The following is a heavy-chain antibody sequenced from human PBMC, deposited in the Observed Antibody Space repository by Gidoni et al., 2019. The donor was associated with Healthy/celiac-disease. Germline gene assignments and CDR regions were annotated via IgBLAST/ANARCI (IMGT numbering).Heavy chain of an antibody. V-gene: IGHV1-45*02. Sequence: QMQLVQSGAEVKKTGSSVKVSCKASGYTFTYRYLHWVRQAPGQALEWMGLITPFNGKPNYAQKFQDRVTITRERSMSTAYMELSSLRSEDTAMYYCAGESYPDLTFDYWGQGTLVTVSS. CDR3: AGESYPDLTFDY. D-gene: IGHD1-26*01. J-gene: IGHJ4*02. CDR1: GYTFTYRY. CDR2: ITPFNGKP.